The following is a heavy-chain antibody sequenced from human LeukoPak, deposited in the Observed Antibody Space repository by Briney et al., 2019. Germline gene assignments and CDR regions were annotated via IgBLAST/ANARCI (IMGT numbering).Heavy chain of an antibody. V-gene: IGHV4-34*01. J-gene: IGHJ6*04. Sequence: PSETLSLTCAVYGGSVSGYYWSWIRQPPGKGLEWIGEINHTGSTNYNPSLKSRVTISVDTSKNQFSLKLSSVTAADTAVYYCARASRCSGGSCYPGTYYGMDVWGKGTTVTVSS. CDR1: GGSVSGYY. CDR2: INHTGST. CDR3: ARASRCSGGSCYPGTYYGMDV. D-gene: IGHD2-15*01.